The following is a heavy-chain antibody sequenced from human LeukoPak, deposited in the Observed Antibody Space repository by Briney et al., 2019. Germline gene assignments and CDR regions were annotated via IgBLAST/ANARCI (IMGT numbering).Heavy chain of an antibody. CDR3: AKDQYDSSGYYYYV. CDR1: GFTFSSYG. J-gene: IGHJ4*02. CDR2: ISYDGSNK. V-gene: IGHV3-30*18. Sequence: TGGSLRLSCAASGFTFSSYGMHWVRQAPGKGLEWVAVISYDGSNKYYADSVKGRFTISRDNSKNTLYLQMNSLRAEDTAVYYCAKDQYDSSGYYYYVWGQGTLVTVSS. D-gene: IGHD3-22*01.